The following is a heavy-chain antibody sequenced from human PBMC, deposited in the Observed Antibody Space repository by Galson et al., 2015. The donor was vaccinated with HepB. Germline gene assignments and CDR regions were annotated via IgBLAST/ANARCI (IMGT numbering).Heavy chain of an antibody. Sequence: SVKVSCKASGYTFTSYGISWVRQAPGQGLEWMGWISAYNGNTNYAQKLQGRVTMTTDTSTSTAYMELRSLRSDDAAVYYCARGGDCSSTSCYVGDYWGQGTLVTVSS. CDR2: ISAYNGNT. J-gene: IGHJ4*02. CDR3: ARGGDCSSTSCYVGDY. CDR1: GYTFTSYG. D-gene: IGHD2-2*01. V-gene: IGHV1-18*04.